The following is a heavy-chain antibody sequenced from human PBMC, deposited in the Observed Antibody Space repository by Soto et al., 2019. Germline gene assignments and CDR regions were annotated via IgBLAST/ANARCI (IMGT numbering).Heavy chain of an antibody. CDR1: GYTFTGYY. CDR3: ARGSSSAREGTDY. D-gene: IGHD3-10*01. CDR2: INPNSGGT. Sequence: GASVKVSCKASGYTFTGYYMHWVRQAPGQGLEWMGWINPNSGGTNYAQKFQGWVTMTRDTSISTAYMELSRLRSDDTAVYYCARGSSSAREGTDYWGQGTLVNVAS. J-gene: IGHJ4*02. V-gene: IGHV1-2*04.